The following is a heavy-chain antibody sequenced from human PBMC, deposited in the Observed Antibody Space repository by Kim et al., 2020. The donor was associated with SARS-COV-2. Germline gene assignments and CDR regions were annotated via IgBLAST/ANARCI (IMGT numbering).Heavy chain of an antibody. V-gene: IGHV3-74*01. CDR3: ARDSVGAFDY. D-gene: IGHD1-26*01. J-gene: IGHJ4*02. Sequence: ADAVKGRFPVSRANAKNTLYLQMNSLRAEDTALYYCARDSVGAFDYWGQGTLVTVTS.